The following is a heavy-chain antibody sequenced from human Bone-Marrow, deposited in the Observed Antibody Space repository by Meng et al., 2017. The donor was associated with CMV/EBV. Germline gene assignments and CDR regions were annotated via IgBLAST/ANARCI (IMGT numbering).Heavy chain of an antibody. Sequence: SVKVSCKASGYNFNGHGINWVRQAPGQGLEWMGGIIPIFGTANYAQKFQGRVTITTDESTSTAYMELSSLRSEDTAVYYCARGTIFGVVIGCGMDVWGQGTTVTVSS. CDR3: ARGTIFGVVIGCGMDV. V-gene: IGHV1-69*05. D-gene: IGHD3-3*01. CDR2: IIPIFGTA. CDR1: GYNFNGHG. J-gene: IGHJ6*02.